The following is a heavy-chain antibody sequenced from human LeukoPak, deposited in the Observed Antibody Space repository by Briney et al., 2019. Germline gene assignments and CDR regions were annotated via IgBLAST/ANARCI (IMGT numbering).Heavy chain of an antibody. CDR2: IYYSGST. J-gene: IGHJ3*02. CDR1: GGSISSYY. Sequence: SETLSLTCTVSGGSISSYYWSWIRQPPGKGLEWIGYIYYSGSTNYNPSLKSRVTISVDTSKNQFSLKLSSVTAADTAVYYCASTVVTPEDAFDIWGRGTMVTVSS. CDR3: ASTVVTPEDAFDI. V-gene: IGHV4-59*01. D-gene: IGHD4-23*01.